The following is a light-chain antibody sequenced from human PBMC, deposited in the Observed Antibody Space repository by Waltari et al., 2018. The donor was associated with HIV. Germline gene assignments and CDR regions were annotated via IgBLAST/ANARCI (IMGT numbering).Light chain of an antibody. V-gene: IGKV3-15*01. CDR1: QSVSSN. J-gene: IGKJ1*01. Sequence: EIVMTQSPATLSVSPGERATLSCRASQSVSSNLAWYQQKPGQAPRLLIYGASTRATGIPARFSGSGSGTKFTLTISSLQSEDFAVYYCQQYNNLPPWTFGQGTKVEIK. CDR3: QQYNNLPPWT. CDR2: GAS.